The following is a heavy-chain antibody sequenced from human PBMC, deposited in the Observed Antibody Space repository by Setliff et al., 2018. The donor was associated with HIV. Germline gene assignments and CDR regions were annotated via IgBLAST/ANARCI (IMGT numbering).Heavy chain of an antibody. J-gene: IGHJ5*02. V-gene: IGHV4-59*01. CDR1: GGSISSYY. Sequence: PSETLSLTCTVSGGSISSYYWSWIRQPPGKGLEWIGYIYYSGSTNYNPSLKGRVTISVDTSKNQFSLKLSSVTAADTAVYYCARALNWRNWFDPWGQGTLVTVSS. CDR2: IYYSGST. CDR3: ARALNWRNWFDP. D-gene: IGHD1-1*01.